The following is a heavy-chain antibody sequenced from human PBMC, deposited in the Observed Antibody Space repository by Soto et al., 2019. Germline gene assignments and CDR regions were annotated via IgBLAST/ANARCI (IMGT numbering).Heavy chain of an antibody. D-gene: IGHD4-17*01. CDR2: IDHSGST. V-gene: IGHV4-4*02. J-gene: IGHJ4*02. CDR1: GGSITSGNW. CDR3: ARYGDYPYFDS. Sequence: QVQLQESGPGLMKPSGTLSLTCAVSGGSITSGNWWNWVRQPPGKGLEWIGEIDHSGSTNYNPSLTRRVTISVDKSKSHFSLRLTSVTAADTAVYYCARYGDYPYFDSWGQGTLITVSS.